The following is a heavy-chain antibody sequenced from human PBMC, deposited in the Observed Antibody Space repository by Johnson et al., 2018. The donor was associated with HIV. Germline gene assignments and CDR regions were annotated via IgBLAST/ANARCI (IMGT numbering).Heavy chain of an antibody. CDR1: GFTLSSYA. Sequence: VQLVESGGGVVQPGRSLSLSCAASGFTLSSYAMNWVRQAPGKGLEWVAVISYDGRNKDYADSVKGRCTISRDNSKNTLFLQMNSLRPEDTAVYYCARDIIAVAGYDAFDIWGQGTMVTVSS. CDR2: ISYDGRNK. V-gene: IGHV3-30*04. J-gene: IGHJ3*02. D-gene: IGHD6-19*01. CDR3: ARDIIAVAGYDAFDI.